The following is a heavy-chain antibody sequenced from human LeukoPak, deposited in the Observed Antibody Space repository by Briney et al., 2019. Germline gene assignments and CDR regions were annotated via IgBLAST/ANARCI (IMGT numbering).Heavy chain of an antibody. J-gene: IGHJ6*03. CDR3: ARVNYDYYYYMDV. CDR1: GGSISSGDYY. CDR2: IYYRGST. D-gene: IGHD4-23*01. Sequence: TSQTLSLTCTVSGGSISSGDYYWSWIRQPPGKGLEWIGYIYYRGSTYYNPSLKSRVTISVDTSKNQFSLKLSSVTAADTAVYYCARVNYDYYYYMDVWGKGTTVTVSS. V-gene: IGHV4-30-4*08.